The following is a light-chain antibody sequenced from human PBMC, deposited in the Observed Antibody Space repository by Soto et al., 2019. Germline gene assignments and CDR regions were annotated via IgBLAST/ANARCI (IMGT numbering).Light chain of an antibody. V-gene: IGKV3D-15*01. CDR1: QTVATN. CDR2: HAS. Sequence: EIGMTHSPSTLSVSPGERGTLSCRASQTVATNLAWYQQKPGQAPRLLIYHASTRATGIPARFSGSGSGTEFTLTISSLQSEDFAVYYCQQYNQWPPWTFGQGTKVDI. CDR3: QQYNQWPPWT. J-gene: IGKJ1*01.